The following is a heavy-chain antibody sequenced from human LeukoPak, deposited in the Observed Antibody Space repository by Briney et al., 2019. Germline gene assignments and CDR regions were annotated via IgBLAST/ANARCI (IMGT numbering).Heavy chain of an antibody. D-gene: IGHD2-15*01. CDR1: GYIFTNYW. Sequence: PGESLKISCKGSGYIFTNYWIGWVRQMPGKGLEWMGIIYLADSDARYSPSFQGQVSFSADRSINTAYLQWSSLRASDTAMYYCARPKTETGYDAFDIWGQGTMVTVSS. CDR2: IYLADSDA. CDR3: ARPKTETGYDAFDI. V-gene: IGHV5-51*01. J-gene: IGHJ3*02.